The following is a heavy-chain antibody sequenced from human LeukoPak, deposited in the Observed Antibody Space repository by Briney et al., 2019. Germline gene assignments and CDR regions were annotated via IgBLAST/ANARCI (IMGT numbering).Heavy chain of an antibody. Sequence: PGRSLRLSCAASGFTFSSYAMHWVRQAPGKGLEWVAVMSYDGSNKYYADSVKGRFTISRDNSKNTLYLQMNSLRAEDTAVYFCASGKYRYGDNWFDPWGQGTLVTVSS. D-gene: IGHD5-18*01. CDR3: ASGKYRYGDNWFDP. CDR1: GFTFSSYA. J-gene: IGHJ5*02. CDR2: MSYDGSNK. V-gene: IGHV3-30*04.